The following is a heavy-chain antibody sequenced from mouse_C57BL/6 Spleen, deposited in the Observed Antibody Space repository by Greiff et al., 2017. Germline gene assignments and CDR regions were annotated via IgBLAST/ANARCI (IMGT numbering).Heavy chain of an antibody. CDR3: ARTFIYDGYYEGAMDY. V-gene: IGHV2-9-1*01. D-gene: IGHD2-3*01. CDR1: GFSLTSYA. J-gene: IGHJ4*01. Sequence: VKLMESGPGLVAPSQSLSITCTVSGFSLTSYAISWVRQPPGKGLEWLGVIWTGGGTNYNSALKSRLSISKDNSKSQVFLKMNSLQTDDTARYYCARTFIYDGYYEGAMDYWGQGTSVTVSS. CDR2: IWTGGGT.